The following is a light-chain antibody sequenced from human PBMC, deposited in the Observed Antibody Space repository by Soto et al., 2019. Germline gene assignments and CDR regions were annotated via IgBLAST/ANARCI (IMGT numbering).Light chain of an antibody. CDR2: DAS. Sequence: IHMTQSPSTLSATALYRVTITFRASQSISAWLAWYQQKPGKAPKLLIYDASNLESGVPSRFSGSGSGTEFTLTISNLQPDDFATYYCQQYENYWTFGQGTKVDI. CDR1: QSISAW. CDR3: QQYENYWT. J-gene: IGKJ1*01. V-gene: IGKV1-5*01.